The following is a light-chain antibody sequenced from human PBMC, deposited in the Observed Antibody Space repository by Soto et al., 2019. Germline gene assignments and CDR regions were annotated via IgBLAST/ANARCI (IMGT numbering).Light chain of an antibody. J-gene: IGKJ4*01. CDR2: GAS. CDR1: QNIKTY. V-gene: IGKV3D-15*01. CDR3: QQYSVWPLT. Sequence: MTQSPSSLSASVGDSVTITCRASQNIKTYLAWYQQKPGQPPRLLIFGASTRATGIPARFSGSGSEAEFALTISTLQSEDFAVYYCQQYSVWPLTFGGGTKVDIK.